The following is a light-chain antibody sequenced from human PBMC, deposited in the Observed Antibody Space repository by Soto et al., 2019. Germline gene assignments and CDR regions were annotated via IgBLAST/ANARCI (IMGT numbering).Light chain of an antibody. V-gene: IGLV2-14*01. CDR3: SSYTAYTTYV. J-gene: IGLJ1*01. CDR1: GRDVGGFNY. CDR2: DVG. Sequence: QSVLTQPASVSGAPGQSITISCTGTGRDVGGFNYVSWYQQYPGKAPKLMIYDVGDRPSGVSNRFSGSKSGNTASLTISGLQAEDEADYYCSSYTAYTTYVFGTGTKLTVL.